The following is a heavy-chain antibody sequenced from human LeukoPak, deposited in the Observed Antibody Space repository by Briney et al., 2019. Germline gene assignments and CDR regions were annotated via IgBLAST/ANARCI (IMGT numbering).Heavy chain of an antibody. J-gene: IGHJ4*02. CDR3: ARLGSSRGYVGY. V-gene: IGHV5-51*01. CDR1: GYSFTTSW. Sequence: GESLKISCKGSGYSFTTSWIGWVRQMPGTGLEWMGIIYPGDSDTRYSPSFQGQVTISDDKSISTAYLQWSSLKVSDTAMYYCARLGSSRGYVGYWGQGTLVTVSS. D-gene: IGHD6-13*01. CDR2: IYPGDSDT.